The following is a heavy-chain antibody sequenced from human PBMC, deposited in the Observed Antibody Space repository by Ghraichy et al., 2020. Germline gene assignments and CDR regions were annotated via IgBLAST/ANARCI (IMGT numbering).Heavy chain of an antibody. CDR2: IFHSGQT. CDR1: GYSINSGYH. Sequence: SETLSLTCTVSGYSINSGYHWGWIRQPPGKGLEWIGSIFHSGQTYYNPSLKSRVTISVDTSKNYFSLKLTCVTAADTAVYYCLRAIVFPEIDYWGQGILVTVSS. D-gene: IGHD5/OR15-5a*01. J-gene: IGHJ4*02. CDR3: LRAIVFPEIDY. V-gene: IGHV4-38-2*02.